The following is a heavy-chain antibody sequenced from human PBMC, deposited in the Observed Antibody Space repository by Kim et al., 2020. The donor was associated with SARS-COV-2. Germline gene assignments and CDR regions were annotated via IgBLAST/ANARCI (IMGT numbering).Heavy chain of an antibody. V-gene: IGHV3-11*01. Sequence: GGSLRLSCAASGFTFSDYYMSWIRQAPGKGLEWVSYISSSGSTIYYADSVKGRFTISRDNAKNSLYLQMNSLRADDTAVYYCSRDRITIFGVVISGYGMDVWGQGTTVTVSS. CDR2: ISSSGSTI. CDR1: GFTFSDYY. CDR3: SRDRITIFGVVISGYGMDV. J-gene: IGHJ6*02. D-gene: IGHD3-3*01.